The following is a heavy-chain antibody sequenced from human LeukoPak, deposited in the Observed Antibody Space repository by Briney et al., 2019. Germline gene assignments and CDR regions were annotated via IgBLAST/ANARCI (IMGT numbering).Heavy chain of an antibody. CDR2: TSPYDDNP. V-gene: IGHV1-18*01. CDR3: ARDGHSGYDSGFDY. CDR1: GYRFSNFG. Sequence: ASVKVSRKPSGYRFSNFGITWVRPAPGRGVEWMGWTSPYDDNPEYGKKFQGRVTMTTDTSTNTAYMELRSLRSDDTAVYYCARDGHSGYDSGFDYWGQGTLVTVSS. D-gene: IGHD5-12*01. J-gene: IGHJ4*02.